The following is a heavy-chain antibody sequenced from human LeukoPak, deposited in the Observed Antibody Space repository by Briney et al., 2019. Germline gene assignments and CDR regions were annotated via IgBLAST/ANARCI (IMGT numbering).Heavy chain of an antibody. CDR3: ARRNYMIVVPYSPLGFDY. Sequence: PSETLSLTCAVYGGSFSNYYWSWIRQPPGKGLEWIGEINHSGSTSYNPSLKSRVTMSVDTSKNQFSLKLSSVTAADTAVYYCARRNYMIVVPYSPLGFDYWGQGTLVTVSS. CDR2: INHSGST. CDR1: GGSFSNYY. V-gene: IGHV4-34*01. J-gene: IGHJ4*02. D-gene: IGHD3-22*01.